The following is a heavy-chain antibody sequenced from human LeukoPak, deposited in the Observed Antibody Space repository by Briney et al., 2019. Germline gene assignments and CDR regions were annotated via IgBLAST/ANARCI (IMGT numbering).Heavy chain of an antibody. V-gene: IGHV1-18*01. Sequence: GASVKVSCKASGYTFTSYGISWVRQAPGQGLGWMGWTSAYNGNTNYAQKLQGRVTTTTDTSTSTDYMEMRSLRSDDTAVYYCARETIGYCSGGSCRNPDYWGQGTLVTVSS. CDR2: TSAYNGNT. D-gene: IGHD2-15*01. CDR3: ARETIGYCSGGSCRNPDY. CDR1: GYTFTSYG. J-gene: IGHJ4*02.